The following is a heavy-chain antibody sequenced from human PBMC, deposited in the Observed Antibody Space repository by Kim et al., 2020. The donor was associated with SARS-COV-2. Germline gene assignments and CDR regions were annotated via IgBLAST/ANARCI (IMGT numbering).Heavy chain of an antibody. Sequence: GGSLRLSCAASGFTFSSYGMHWVRQAPGKGLEWVAVIWYDRSNKYYADSVKGRFTISRDNSKNTLYLQMNSLRAEDTAVYYCARDDGSWFSDYWGQGTLVTVSS. V-gene: IGHV3-33*01. J-gene: IGHJ4*02. D-gene: IGHD6-13*01. CDR3: ARDDGSWFSDY. CDR2: IWYDRSNK. CDR1: GFTFSSYG.